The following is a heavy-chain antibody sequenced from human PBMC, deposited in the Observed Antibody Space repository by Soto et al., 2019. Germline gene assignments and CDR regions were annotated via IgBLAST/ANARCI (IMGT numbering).Heavy chain of an antibody. Sequence: VGSLRLSCAASGCTFPSYAMNWVRQAPGQGLEWVSTISGGGGGTDYADSAKGRFTVSRDNSKNCLYLQMNSLGVEDTAMYFCAKGKSKGDIDWFDPWGQGSLVTVSS. CDR3: AKGKSKGDIDWFDP. D-gene: IGHD3-10*01. CDR1: GCTFPSYA. CDR2: ISGGGGGT. V-gene: IGHV3-23*01. J-gene: IGHJ5*02.